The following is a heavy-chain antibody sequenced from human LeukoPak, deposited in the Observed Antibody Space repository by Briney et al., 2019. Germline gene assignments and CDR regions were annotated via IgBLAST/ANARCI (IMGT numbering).Heavy chain of an antibody. V-gene: IGHV1-46*01. CDR2: INPSGGGT. J-gene: IGHJ4*02. CDR3: ARDEAARGDQNYYFDY. CDR1: GYTFTSYY. Sequence: GASVKVSCQASGYTFTSYYMHWVRQAPGQGLEWMGIINPSGGGTSYAQKFQGRVTMTRDMSTSTVYMELSSLRSEDTAVYYCARDEAARGDQNYYFDYWGQGTLVTVSS. D-gene: IGHD2-21*02.